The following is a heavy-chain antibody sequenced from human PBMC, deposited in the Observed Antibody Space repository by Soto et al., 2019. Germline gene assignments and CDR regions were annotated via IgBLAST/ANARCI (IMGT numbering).Heavy chain of an antibody. J-gene: IGHJ3*02. CDR1: GFTFSSYA. Sequence: EVQLLESGGGLVQPGGSLRLSCAASGFTFSSYAMSWVRQAPGKGLEWVSAISGSGGSTYYADSVKGRFTISRDNSKNTLYLQMNSLRAEDTAVYYCAKMLPPYSRRTKNAFDIWGQGTMVTVSS. D-gene: IGHD6-13*01. V-gene: IGHV3-23*01. CDR3: AKMLPPYSRRTKNAFDI. CDR2: ISGSGGST.